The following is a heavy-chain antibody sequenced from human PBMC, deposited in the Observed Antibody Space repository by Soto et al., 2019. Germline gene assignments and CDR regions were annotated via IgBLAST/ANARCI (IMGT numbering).Heavy chain of an antibody. D-gene: IGHD5-12*01. V-gene: IGHV3-30-3*01. CDR1: GFTFSSYA. J-gene: IGHJ6*02. CDR3: ARGNGGYDRSENYYYYGMDV. Sequence: LRLSCAASGFTFSSYAMHWVRQAPGKGLEWVAVISYDGSNKYYADSVKGRFTISRDNSKNTLYLQMNSLRAEDTAVYYCARGNGGYDRSENYYYYGMDVWGQGTTVTVSS. CDR2: ISYDGSNK.